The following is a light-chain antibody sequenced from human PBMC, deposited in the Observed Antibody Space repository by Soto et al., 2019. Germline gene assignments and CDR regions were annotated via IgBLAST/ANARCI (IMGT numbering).Light chain of an antibody. J-gene: IGKJ2*01. CDR3: QQYNNGPSMYT. CDR2: GAS. Sequence: EIVMTQSPATLSVSPGERATLSCRASQSVSSNLAWYQQKPGQAPRLLIYGASTRAPGIPARFSSSGSGTEFTLTVSSLQSEDFAVYYCQQYNNGPSMYTFGQGTKLESK. CDR1: QSVSSN. V-gene: IGKV3-15*01.